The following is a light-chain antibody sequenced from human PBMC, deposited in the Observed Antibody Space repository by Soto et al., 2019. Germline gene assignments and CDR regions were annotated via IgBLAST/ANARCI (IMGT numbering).Light chain of an antibody. CDR2: KAS. CDR3: QQYESYSVT. V-gene: IGKV1-5*03. CDR1: QIISSW. J-gene: IGKJ5*01. Sequence: DIQMTQSPSTLSASVGDRVTITYRASQIISSWLAWYQQKPGKAPNLLIYKASSLESGVPSRFSGSGSGTEFTLTISSLQPDDFATYYCQQYESYSVTFGQGTRLEIK.